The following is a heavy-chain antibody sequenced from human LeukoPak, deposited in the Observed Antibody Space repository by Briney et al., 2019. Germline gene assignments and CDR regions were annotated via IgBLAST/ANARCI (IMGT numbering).Heavy chain of an antibody. J-gene: IGHJ4*02. V-gene: IGHV3-21*01. CDR2: ISSSSYI. D-gene: IGHD3-22*01. CDR3: ARDRVLDYYDSSGYDY. Sequence: PGGSLRLSCAASGFTFSSYSMNWVRQAPGKGLEWVSSISSSSYIYYADSVKGRFTISRDNAKNSLYLQMNSLRAEDTAVYYCARDRVLDYYDSSGYDYWSQGTLVTVSS. CDR1: GFTFSSYS.